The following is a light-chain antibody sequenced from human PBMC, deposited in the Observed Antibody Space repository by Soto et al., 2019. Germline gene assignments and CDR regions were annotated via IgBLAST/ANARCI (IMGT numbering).Light chain of an antibody. CDR3: QQYYSTPRT. Sequence: DIVMTQSPDSLAVSLGERATINCKSSQSVLYSSNNKNYLAWYQQKPGQPPKLLIYWSSTRESGVPDRFSGSGSVTDFTLTISSLQAEDVAVYYCQQYYSTPRTFGQGTKGEIK. V-gene: IGKV4-1*01. CDR1: QSVLYSSNNKNY. J-gene: IGKJ1*01. CDR2: WSS.